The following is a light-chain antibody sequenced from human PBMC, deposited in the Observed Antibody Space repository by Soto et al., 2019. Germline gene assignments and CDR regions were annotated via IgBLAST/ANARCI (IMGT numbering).Light chain of an antibody. V-gene: IGLV2-14*01. CDR2: EVT. Sequence: SVHTQPASVSGSPGPSIIISCTGTSSDVGAYNYFSWYQQHPDKAPKVMIYEVTNRPSGVSNRFSGSKSGNTASLTISGLQAEEEADYYCSSYTRSDLLVFGTGTNVTVL. CDR1: SSDVGAYNY. CDR3: SSYTRSDLLV. J-gene: IGLJ1*01.